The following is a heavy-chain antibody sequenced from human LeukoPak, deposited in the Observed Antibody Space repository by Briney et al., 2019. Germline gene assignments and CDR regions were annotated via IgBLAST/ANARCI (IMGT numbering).Heavy chain of an antibody. J-gene: IGHJ6*03. V-gene: IGHV4-34*01. D-gene: IGHD5-12*01. Sequence: PSETPSLTCAVYGGSFSGYYWSWIRQPPGKGLEWIGEINHSGSTNYNPSLKSRVTISVDTSKNQFSLKLSSVTAADTAVYYCARGRGSRDYWGSYYMDVWGKGTTVTVSS. CDR3: ARGRGSRDYWGSYYMDV. CDR2: INHSGST. CDR1: GGSFSGYY.